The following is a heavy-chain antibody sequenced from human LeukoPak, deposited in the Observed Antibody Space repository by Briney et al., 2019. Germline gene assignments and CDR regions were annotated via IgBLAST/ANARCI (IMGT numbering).Heavy chain of an antibody. CDR3: ARHGTGYSSSWYPSRGFDP. CDR1: GGSISSYY. D-gene: IGHD6-13*01. Sequence: SETLSLTCTVSGGSISSYYWSWIRQPPGKGLEWIGYIYYSGSTNYNPSLKSRVTISVDTSKNQFSLKLSSVTAADTAVYYCARHGTGYSSSWYPSRGFDPWGQGTLVTGSS. V-gene: IGHV4-59*08. J-gene: IGHJ5*02. CDR2: IYYSGST.